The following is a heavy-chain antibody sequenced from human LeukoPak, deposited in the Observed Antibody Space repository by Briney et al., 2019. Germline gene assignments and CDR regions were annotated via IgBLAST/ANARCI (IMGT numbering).Heavy chain of an antibody. Sequence: GASVKVSCTASGYTFTGYCMHWVRQVPGQGLEWMGRINPNSGGTNYAQKFQGRVTMTRDTSISTAYMELSRLRSDDTAVYYCARGDIVVVPAAIRSWYYYYYGMDVWGQGTTVTVSS. CDR2: INPNSGGT. D-gene: IGHD2-2*02. V-gene: IGHV1-2*06. J-gene: IGHJ6*02. CDR1: GYTFTGYC. CDR3: ARGDIVVVPAAIRSWYYYYYGMDV.